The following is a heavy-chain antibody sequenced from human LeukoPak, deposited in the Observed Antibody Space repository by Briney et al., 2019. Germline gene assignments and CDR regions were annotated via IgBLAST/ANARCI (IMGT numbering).Heavy chain of an antibody. Sequence: ASVKVSCKASGSTFSSYAISWVRQAPGQGLEWMGRIIPIFGTANYAQKFQGRVTITTDESTSTAYMELSSLRSEDTAVYYCASYVLEMATIEDAASKFDYWGQGTLVTVSS. J-gene: IGHJ4*02. V-gene: IGHV1-69*05. CDR1: GSTFSSYA. D-gene: IGHD5-24*01. CDR2: IIPIFGTA. CDR3: ASYVLEMATIEDAASKFDY.